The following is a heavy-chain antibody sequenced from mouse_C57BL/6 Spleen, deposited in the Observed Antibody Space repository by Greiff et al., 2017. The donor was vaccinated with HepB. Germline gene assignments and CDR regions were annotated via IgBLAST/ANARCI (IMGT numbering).Heavy chain of an antibody. CDR1: GFNIKNTY. D-gene: IGHD2-4*01. J-gene: IGHJ4*01. CDR3: ARKDDDVGYAMCY. V-gene: IGHV14-3*01. Sequence: EVKLQESVAELVRPGASVKLSCTASGFNIKNTYMHWVKQRPEQGLEWIGRIDPENGNTKYASKFQGMATITADTSSNTAYLQLSSLTAEDTAIYYGARKDDDVGYAMCYWGQGTSVTAAS. CDR2: IDPENGNT.